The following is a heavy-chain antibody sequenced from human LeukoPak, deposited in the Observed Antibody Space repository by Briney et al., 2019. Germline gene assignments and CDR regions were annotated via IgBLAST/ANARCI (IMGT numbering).Heavy chain of an antibody. CDR2: ISGSGGST. Sequence: GGSLRLSCAASGFTFSSYAMSWVRQAPGKGLEWVSAISGSGGSTYYADSVKDRFTISRDNSKYMVYVQMNSLRAEDTAVYYCARSRLATAGTGTFDVWSQGTKVTVSS. D-gene: IGHD6-13*01. CDR3: ARSRLATAGTGTFDV. CDR1: GFTFSSYA. J-gene: IGHJ3*01. V-gene: IGHV3-23*01.